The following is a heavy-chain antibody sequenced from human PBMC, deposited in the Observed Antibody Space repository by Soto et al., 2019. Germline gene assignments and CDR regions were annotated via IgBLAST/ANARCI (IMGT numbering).Heavy chain of an antibody. V-gene: IGHV5-10-1*01. CDR3: ARLQTPPYYYYGMDV. D-gene: IGHD4-4*01. Sequence: GESLKISCKGSGYSFTSYWISWVRQMPGKGLEWMGRIDPSDSYTNYSPSFQGHVTISADKSISTAYLQWSSLKASDTAMYYCARLQTPPYYYYGMDVWGQGTTVTSP. J-gene: IGHJ6*02. CDR1: GYSFTSYW. CDR2: IDPSDSYT.